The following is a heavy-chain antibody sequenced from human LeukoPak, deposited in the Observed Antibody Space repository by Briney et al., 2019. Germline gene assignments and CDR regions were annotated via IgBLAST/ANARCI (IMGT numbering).Heavy chain of an antibody. CDR1: GFTFSDYW. V-gene: IGHV3-7*01. Sequence: GGSLRLSCAASGFTFSDYWMSWVRQTPGKGLEWVANINQDASDTYYVDSVKGRFTISRDNARNSLYLQMNSLRAEDTAVYYCADLRNTWGFDNWGQGTLVSVSS. CDR2: INQDASDT. J-gene: IGHJ4*02. D-gene: IGHD7-27*01. CDR3: ADLRNTWGFDN.